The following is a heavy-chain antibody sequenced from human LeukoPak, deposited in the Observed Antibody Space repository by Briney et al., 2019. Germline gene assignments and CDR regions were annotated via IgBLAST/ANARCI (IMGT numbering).Heavy chain of an antibody. CDR3: ARDPTAYCSSPSCHYYYYYMDV. CDR2: VNPNSGGT. CDR1: GYTFTGYY. D-gene: IGHD2-2*01. J-gene: IGHJ6*03. Sequence: ASVKVSCKASGYTFTGYYMHWVRQAPGQGLEWMGRVNPNSGGTNYAQKFQGRVTMTRDTSISTAHMELSRLRSDDTAVYYCARDPTAYCSSPSCHYYYYYMDVWGKGTTVTVSS. V-gene: IGHV1-2*06.